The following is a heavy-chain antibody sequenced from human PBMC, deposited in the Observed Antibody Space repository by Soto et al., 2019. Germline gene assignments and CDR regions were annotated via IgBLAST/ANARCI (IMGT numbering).Heavy chain of an antibody. Sequence: SGPTLVNATQTLTLTCTFSGFSLSTSGVGVGWIRQPPGKALEWLALIYWDDDKRYSPSLKSRLTITKDTSKNQVVLTMTNMDPVDSATYYGARVAYVGFMTSDNSGWCVSWDKGTGVTVAS. D-gene: IGHD3-22*01. V-gene: IGHV2-5*02. CDR1: GFSLSTSGVG. CDR2: IYWDDDK. J-gene: IGHJ6*04. CDR3: ARVAYVGFMTSDNSGWCVS.